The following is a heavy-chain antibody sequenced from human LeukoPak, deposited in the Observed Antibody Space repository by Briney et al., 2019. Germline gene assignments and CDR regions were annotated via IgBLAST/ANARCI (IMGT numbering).Heavy chain of an antibody. V-gene: IGHV1-46*03. CDR3: ARTPNYYGSGSYYQLFDY. D-gene: IGHD3-10*01. Sequence: GASVKVSCKASGYTFTSYYMHWVRQAPGQGLEWMGIINPSGGSTSYAQKFQGRVTMTRDTSTSTVYMELSSLRSEDTAVYYCARTPNYYGSGSYYQLFDYWGQGTLVTVSS. CDR2: INPSGGST. CDR1: GYTFTSYY. J-gene: IGHJ4*02.